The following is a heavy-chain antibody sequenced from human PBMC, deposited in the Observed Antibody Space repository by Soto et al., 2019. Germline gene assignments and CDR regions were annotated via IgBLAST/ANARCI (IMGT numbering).Heavy chain of an antibody. Sequence: SETLSLTCTVSGGSMISYYWSWIRQPPGRGLEWIGFIYYAGSTKYNPSLNSRVTISVDRSKNQFSLKLSSVTAADTAVYFCASGSHVPHYWGQGTLVTVSS. D-gene: IGHD6-6*01. J-gene: IGHJ4*02. CDR3: ASGSHVPHY. V-gene: IGHV4-59*12. CDR2: IYYAGST. CDR1: GGSMISYY.